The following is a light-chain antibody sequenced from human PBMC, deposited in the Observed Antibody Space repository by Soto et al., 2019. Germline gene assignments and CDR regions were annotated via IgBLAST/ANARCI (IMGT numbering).Light chain of an antibody. Sequence: QSALTQPPSASGSPGQSVTISCTGTSSDVGGYDYVSWHQHHPDKAPELMIYEVSKRPSGVPDRFSGSKSGNTASLTVSRLQLADEADYHCCSYAGNNNVVFGGGTKLTVL. V-gene: IGLV2-8*01. J-gene: IGLJ2*01. CDR3: CSYAGNNNVV. CDR1: SSDVGGYDY. CDR2: EVS.